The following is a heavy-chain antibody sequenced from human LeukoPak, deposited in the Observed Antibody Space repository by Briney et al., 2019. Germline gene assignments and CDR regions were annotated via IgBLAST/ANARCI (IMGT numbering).Heavy chain of an antibody. CDR2: INPNSGGT. V-gene: IGHV1-2*02. Sequence: ASVKVSCKASGYTFTGYYMHWVRQAPGQGLEWMGWINPNSGGTNYAQKFQGRVTMTRDTSISTAYMELSSLRSEDTAVYYCARCPPDSVYYYGMDVWGQGTTVTVSS. CDR3: ARCPPDSVYYYGMDV. CDR1: GYTFTGYY. D-gene: IGHD1-14*01. J-gene: IGHJ6*02.